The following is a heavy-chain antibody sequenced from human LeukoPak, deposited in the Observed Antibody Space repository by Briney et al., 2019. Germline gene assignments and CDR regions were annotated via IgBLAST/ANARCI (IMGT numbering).Heavy chain of an antibody. CDR2: ISWNSGGI. CDR3: ARGVVAATLFDY. V-gene: IGHV3-9*01. J-gene: IGHJ4*02. Sequence: GGSLRLSCAASGFTFDDYAMHWVRQAPGKGLEWVSGISWNSGGIGYVDSVKGRFTISRDNAKNSLYLQMNSLRAEDTAVYYCARGVVAATLFDYWGQGTLVTVSS. D-gene: IGHD2-15*01. CDR1: GFTFDDYA.